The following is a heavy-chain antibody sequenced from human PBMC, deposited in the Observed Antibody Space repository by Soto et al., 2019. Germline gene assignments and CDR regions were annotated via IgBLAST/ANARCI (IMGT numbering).Heavy chain of an antibody. CDR2: IYYSVST. V-gene: IGHV4-59*01. Sequence: SETLSLTCTVSGGSISSYYWSWIRQPPGKGLEWIGYIYYSVSTNYNPSLKSRVTISVDTSKNQFSLKLSSVTAADTAVYYCARGYGSGSYYEIDYWGQGTLVTVSS. D-gene: IGHD3-10*01. CDR1: GGSISSYY. J-gene: IGHJ4*02. CDR3: ARGYGSGSYYEIDY.